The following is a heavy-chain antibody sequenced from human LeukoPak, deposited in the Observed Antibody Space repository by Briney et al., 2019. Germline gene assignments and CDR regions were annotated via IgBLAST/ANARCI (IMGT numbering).Heavy chain of an antibody. V-gene: IGHV4-59*01. J-gene: IGHJ4*02. CDR3: ARDKLGNDY. CDR1: GGSISSYY. Sequence: PSETLSLTCTVSGGSISSYYWSWIRQPPGKGLEWIGYIYYSGSTNYNPSLKSRVTISADTSKNQFPLKLSSVTAADTAVYYCARDKLGNDYWGQGTLVTVSS. D-gene: IGHD7-27*01. CDR2: IYYSGST.